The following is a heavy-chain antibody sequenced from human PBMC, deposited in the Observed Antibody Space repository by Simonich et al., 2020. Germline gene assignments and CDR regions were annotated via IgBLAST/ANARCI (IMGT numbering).Heavy chain of an antibody. CDR2: IYYSGST. Sequence: QVQLQESGPGLVKPSETLSLTCTVSGGSISSYYWSWIRQPPGKGLEWIGYIYYSGSTNYNPSPKSRVTISVDTSKNQFSLKLSSVTAADTAVYYCARGGRYCSSTSCYYYYYYMDVWGKGTTVTVSS. CDR3: ARGGRYCSSTSCYYYYYYMDV. V-gene: IGHV4-59*12. J-gene: IGHJ6*03. D-gene: IGHD2-2*01. CDR1: GGSISSYY.